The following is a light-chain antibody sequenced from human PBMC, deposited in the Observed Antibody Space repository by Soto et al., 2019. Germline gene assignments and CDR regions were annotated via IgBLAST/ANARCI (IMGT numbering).Light chain of an antibody. CDR1: SSNIGAGYD. Sequence: QSVLRQPPSVSGAPGNRVTISCTGSSSNIGAGYDVHWYQQLPGTAPKLLIYGNSNRPSGVPDRFSGSKSGTSASLAITGLQAEDEADYYCQSYDSSLSVFYVFGTGTKVTVL. CDR2: GNS. CDR3: QSYDSSLSVFYV. V-gene: IGLV1-40*01. J-gene: IGLJ1*01.